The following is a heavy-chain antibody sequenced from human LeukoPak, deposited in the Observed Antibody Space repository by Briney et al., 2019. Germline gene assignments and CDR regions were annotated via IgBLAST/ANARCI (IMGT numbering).Heavy chain of an antibody. CDR2: VFYSGST. CDR1: GGSISSYY. Sequence: SETLSLTCTVSGGSISSYYWNWIRQPPGKGLEWIGNVFYSGSTDYNPSLKSRVTISLDTTKNQFSLRLSSVTAADTAVYYCARDSGSGWYLKYRGQGTLVTVSS. V-gene: IGHV4-59*01. D-gene: IGHD6-19*01. CDR3: ARDSGSGWYLKY. J-gene: IGHJ4*02.